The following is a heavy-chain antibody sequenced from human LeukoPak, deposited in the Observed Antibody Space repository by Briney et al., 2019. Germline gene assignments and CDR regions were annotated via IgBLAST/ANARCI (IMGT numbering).Heavy chain of an antibody. CDR1: GGSISSSSYY. V-gene: IGHV4-39*07. CDR2: IYYSGST. D-gene: IGHD2-21*02. J-gene: IGHJ3*02. Sequence: SETLSLTCTVSGGSISSSSYYWGWIRQPPGKGLEWIGSIYYSGSTYYNPSLKSRVTISVDTSKNQFSLKLSSVTAADTAVYYCASTQSYCGGDCYHAFDIWGQGTMVTVSS. CDR3: ASTQSYCGGDCYHAFDI.